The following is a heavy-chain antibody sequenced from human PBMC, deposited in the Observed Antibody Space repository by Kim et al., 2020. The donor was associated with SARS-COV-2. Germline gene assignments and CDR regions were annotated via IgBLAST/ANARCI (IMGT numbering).Heavy chain of an antibody. J-gene: IGHJ4*02. CDR3: AREGVTYCGGDCYSDFDY. V-gene: IGHV3-11*04. CDR1: GFTFSDYY. D-gene: IGHD2-21*02. CDR2: ISSSGSTI. Sequence: GGSLRLSCAASGFTFSDYYMSWIRQAPGKGLEWVSYISSSGSTIYYADSVKGRFTISRDNAKNSLYLQMNSLRAEDTAVYYCAREGVTYCGGDCYSDFDYWGQGTLVTVSS.